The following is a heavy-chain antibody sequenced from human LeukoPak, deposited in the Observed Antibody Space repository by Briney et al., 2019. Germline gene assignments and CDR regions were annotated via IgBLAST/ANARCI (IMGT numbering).Heavy chain of an antibody. V-gene: IGHV3-20*04. CDR3: ARVQRELMWYYFDY. J-gene: IGHJ4*02. CDR2: INWNSGST. CDR1: GFTFVDYG. Sequence: GGALRLSCAAPGFTFVDYGMSTVCQDPGKGLERVSGINWNSGSTGYVDSVKGRFTISRDNAKNSLYLHMNSLRVEDSALYYCARVQRELMWYYFDYWGQGTLVTVSS. D-gene: IGHD1-1*01.